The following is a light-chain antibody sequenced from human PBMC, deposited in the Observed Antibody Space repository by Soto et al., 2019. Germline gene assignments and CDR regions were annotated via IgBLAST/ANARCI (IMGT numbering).Light chain of an antibody. V-gene: IGKV3-20*01. CDR2: GAS. Sequence: EIVLTQSPGTLSLSPGERATLSCRASQSVRSSYLAWYQQKPGQAPRLLIYGASSRATGIPDRFSGSGSGTDFTLTISRLEPEDFAVYYCLQYGSSPRTFGQGTKVEIK. CDR1: QSVRSSY. CDR3: LQYGSSPRT. J-gene: IGKJ1*01.